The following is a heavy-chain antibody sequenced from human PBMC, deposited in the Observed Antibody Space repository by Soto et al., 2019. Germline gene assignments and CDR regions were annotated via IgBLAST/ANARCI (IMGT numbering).Heavy chain of an antibody. J-gene: IGHJ4*02. CDR3: ARRDTSGFLRYFDN. CDR1: GGTLSSFINYP. D-gene: IGHD3-3*01. CDR2: IVPNVGTV. Sequence: ASVKVSCKASGGTLSSFINYPINWVRQAPGQGLEWMGGIVPNVGTVNYAQKFQGRVTITADKSTGTAYMELSSLRSEDTALYYCARRDTSGFLRYFDNWGQGTLVTVSS. V-gene: IGHV1-69*06.